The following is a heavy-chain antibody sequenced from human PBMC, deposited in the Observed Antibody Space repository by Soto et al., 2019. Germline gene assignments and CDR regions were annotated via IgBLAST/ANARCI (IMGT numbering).Heavy chain of an antibody. CDR3: ARDAMAAGWFDP. J-gene: IGHJ5*02. V-gene: IGHV1-46*01. CDR1: GYTFTSSS. CDR2: INPNGGGT. Sequence: ASLKVSCKASGYTFTSSSMHWVRQAPGQGLEWMGLINPNGGGTGYAQKFQGRVTMTRDTSTSTVYMELTSLTSEDTAVYYCARDAMAAGWFDPWGQGTLVTVS. D-gene: IGHD2-8*01.